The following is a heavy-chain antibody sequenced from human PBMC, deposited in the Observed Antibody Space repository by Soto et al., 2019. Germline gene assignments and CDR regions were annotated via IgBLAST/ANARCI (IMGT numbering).Heavy chain of an antibody. V-gene: IGHV3-15*01. CDR3: TTCYDFQHDEGC. CDR2: IKSKTDGGTT. D-gene: IGHD3-3*01. Sequence: EVQLVESGGGLVKPGGSLRLSCAASGFTFSNAWMSWVRQAPGKGLEWVGRIKSKTDGGTTDYAAPVKGRVTISREDSKNTLYLQMNSLKTEDTAVYYCTTCYDFQHDEGCWGQGTLVTVSS. CDR1: GFTFSNAW. J-gene: IGHJ4*02.